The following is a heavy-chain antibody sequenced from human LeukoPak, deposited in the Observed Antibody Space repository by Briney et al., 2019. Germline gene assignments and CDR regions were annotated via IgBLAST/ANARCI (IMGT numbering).Heavy chain of an antibody. CDR2: IYTSGST. J-gene: IGHJ3*02. Sequence: SETLSLTCTVSGGSISSYYWSWIRQPAGKGLEWIGRIYTSGSTNYNPSLKSRVTMSVDTSKNQFSLKLSSVTAADTAVYYCAREYSSSWGTFDAFDIWGQGTMVTVSS. D-gene: IGHD6-13*01. CDR3: AREYSSSWGTFDAFDI. CDR1: GGSISSYY. V-gene: IGHV4-4*07.